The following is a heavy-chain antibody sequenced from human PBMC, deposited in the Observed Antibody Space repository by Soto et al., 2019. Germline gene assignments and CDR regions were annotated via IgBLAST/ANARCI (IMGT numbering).Heavy chain of an antibody. CDR3: VSAAKWELLFDY. CDR1: GFTCGDYT. CDR2: ISWDGVLR. V-gene: IGHV3-43*01. Sequence: AGGPLLLSCAAAGFTCGDYTMHWVRKTPEKGLEWVSLISWDGVLRFYADSVEGRFTISRDNSKDFLYLQMSSLRAEDTALYYCVSAAKWELLFDYWGQGIQVTVSS. D-gene: IGHD1-26*01. J-gene: IGHJ4*02.